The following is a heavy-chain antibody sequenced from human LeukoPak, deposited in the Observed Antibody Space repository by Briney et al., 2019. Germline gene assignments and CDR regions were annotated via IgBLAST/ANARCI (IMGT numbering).Heavy chain of an antibody. J-gene: IGHJ3*02. CDR2: IYHSGST. Sequence: PSETLSLTCTVSGGSISSGGYYWSWIRQPPGKGLEWIGYIYHSGSTYYNPSLKSRVTISVDRSKDQFSLKLSSVTAADRAVYYCAREAGYYDSSGYISELRGIWGQGTMVTVSS. V-gene: IGHV4-30-2*01. CDR3: AREAGYYDSSGYISELRGI. CDR1: GGSISSGGYY. D-gene: IGHD3-22*01.